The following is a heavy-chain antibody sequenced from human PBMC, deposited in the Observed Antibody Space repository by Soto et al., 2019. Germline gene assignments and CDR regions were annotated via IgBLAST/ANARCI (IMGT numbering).Heavy chain of an antibody. V-gene: IGHV3-21*01. CDR1: GFTFSSYS. CDR3: ARDKHGAIVVVPAATPMDV. J-gene: IGHJ6*02. CDR2: ISSSSSYI. D-gene: IGHD2-2*01. Sequence: EVQLVESGGGLVKPGGSLRLSCAASGFTFSSYSMNWVRQAPGKGLEWASSISSSSSYIYYADSVKGRFTISRDNAKNSLYLQMNSLRAEDTAVYYCARDKHGAIVVVPAATPMDVWGQGTTVTVSS.